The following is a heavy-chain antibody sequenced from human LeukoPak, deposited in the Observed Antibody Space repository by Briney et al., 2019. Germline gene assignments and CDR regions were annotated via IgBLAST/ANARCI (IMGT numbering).Heavy chain of an antibody. Sequence: ASVKVSCKVSGYTLTELYMHWVRQAPGKGLEWMGGFDPEDGETIYAQKLQGRVTMTTDTSTSTVYMELRSLRSDDTAVYYCARDRSTNDYWGQGTLVTVSS. CDR2: FDPEDGET. CDR3: ARDRSTNDY. V-gene: IGHV1-24*01. D-gene: IGHD2-8*01. J-gene: IGHJ4*02. CDR1: GYTLTELY.